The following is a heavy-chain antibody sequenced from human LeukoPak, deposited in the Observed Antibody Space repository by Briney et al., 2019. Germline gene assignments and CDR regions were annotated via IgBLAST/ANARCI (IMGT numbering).Heavy chain of an antibody. D-gene: IGHD7-27*01. J-gene: IGHJ4*02. CDR3: ATQSWGRFEY. CDR2: VSASGGST. CDR1: GFTFSSYA. Sequence: GGSLRLSCAASGFTFSSYAMSWVRQAPGKGLEWVSGVSASGGSTYYADSVKGRFTISRDNAKNSLFLQMDSLRAEDTAVYYCATQSWGRFEYWGQGTLISVSS. V-gene: IGHV3-23*01.